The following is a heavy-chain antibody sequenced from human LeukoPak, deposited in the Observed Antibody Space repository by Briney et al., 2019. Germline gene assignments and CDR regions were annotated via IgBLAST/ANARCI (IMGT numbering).Heavy chain of an antibody. CDR2: ISGSGGST. J-gene: IGHJ4*02. CDR3: ANQITYYYDSSGFYY. V-gene: IGHV3-23*01. D-gene: IGHD3-22*01. Sequence: GGSLRLSCAASGFTFSSYAMSWVRQAPGKGLEWVSAISGSGGSTYYADSVKGRFTISRDNSENTLYLQMNSLRAEDTAVYYCANQITYYYDSSGFYYWGQGTLVTVSS. CDR1: GFTFSSYA.